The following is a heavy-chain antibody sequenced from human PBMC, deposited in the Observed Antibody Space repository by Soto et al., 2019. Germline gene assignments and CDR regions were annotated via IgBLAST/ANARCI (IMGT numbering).Heavy chain of an antibody. V-gene: IGHV3-23*01. D-gene: IGHD5-18*01. Sequence: EVQLLESGGGLVQPGGSLRLSCAASGLTFSRFAMSWVRQAPGKGLERVSTISGSGADSYGSDSVKCRFIISRDNSKNAMRLQTNDLKVEDTAIYDCAKSTGVWDTTGGAFDVWGQGTMGTVSS. CDR1: GLTFSRFA. J-gene: IGHJ3*01. CDR3: AKSTGVWDTTGGAFDV. CDR2: ISGSGADS.